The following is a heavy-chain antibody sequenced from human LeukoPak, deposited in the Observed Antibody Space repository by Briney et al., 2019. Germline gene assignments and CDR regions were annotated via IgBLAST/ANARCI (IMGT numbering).Heavy chain of an antibody. CDR1: GYTFTGYY. CDR3: ARGCDYAYFQH. D-gene: IGHD4-17*01. J-gene: IGHJ1*01. V-gene: IGHV1-2*02. Sequence: ASVKVSCKASGYTFTGYYMHWVRQPPGQGLAWMGLINPNSGGKNNAQKFRGRVTITRDTSISPAYMELSRLRSDDTAVYYCARGCDYAYFQHWGQGTLVTVSS. CDR2: INPNSGGK.